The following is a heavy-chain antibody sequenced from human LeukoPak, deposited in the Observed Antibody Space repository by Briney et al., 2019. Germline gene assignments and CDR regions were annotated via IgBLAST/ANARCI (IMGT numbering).Heavy chain of an antibody. CDR3: ARAAPTSPPAG. Sequence: ASVKVSCKASGYTFTSYGISWVRQAPGQGLEWMGGIIPIFGTANYAQKFQDRVTITADESTSTAYMELSSLRSEDTAVYYCARAAPTSPPAGWGQGTMVTVSS. D-gene: IGHD1-14*01. J-gene: IGHJ3*01. CDR1: GYTFTSYG. CDR2: IIPIFGTA. V-gene: IGHV1-69*13.